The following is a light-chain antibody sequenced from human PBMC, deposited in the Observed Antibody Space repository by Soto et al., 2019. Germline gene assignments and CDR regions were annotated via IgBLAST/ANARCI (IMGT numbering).Light chain of an antibody. CDR1: QSINSN. J-gene: IGKJ2*01. Sequence: EIVMTQSPASLSASAGERVTLSCRASQSINSNLAWYQHKPGKAPRLLIYGAPTMPTGFPSRFSGSGFGPAFTLTISRLQSEDFAVYYCQQNHNECYTFGPGTRLDIK. V-gene: IGKV3-15*01. CDR3: QQNHNECYT. CDR2: GAP.